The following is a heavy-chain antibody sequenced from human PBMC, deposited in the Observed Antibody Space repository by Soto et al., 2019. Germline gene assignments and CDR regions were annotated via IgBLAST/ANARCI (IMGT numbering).Heavy chain of an antibody. V-gene: IGHV4-59*08. CDR1: GGSSSSYY. J-gene: IGHJ4*02. CDR2: IYYSGST. CDR3: ARHGMDYYDSSGYYYSPYYFDY. Sequence: SETLSLTCSVSGGSSSSYYWSWIRQPPGKGLEWIGYIYYSGSTNYNPSLKSRVTISVDTSKNQFSLKLSSVTAADTAVYYCARHGMDYYDSSGYYYSPYYFDYWGQGTLVTVSS. D-gene: IGHD3-22*01.